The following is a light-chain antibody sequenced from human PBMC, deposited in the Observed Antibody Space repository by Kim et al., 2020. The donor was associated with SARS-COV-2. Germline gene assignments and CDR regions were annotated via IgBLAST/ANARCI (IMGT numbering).Light chain of an antibody. CDR2: GKN. V-gene: IGLV3-19*01. J-gene: IGLJ2*01. CDR1: SLRSYY. CDR3: NSRDSSGNPI. Sequence: SSELTQDPAVSVALGQTVRITCQGDSLRSYYASWYQQKPGQAPVLVIYGKNNRPSGIPDRFSGSSSGNTASLTITGAQAEDEADYCCNSRDSSGNPIFGGGTKLTVL.